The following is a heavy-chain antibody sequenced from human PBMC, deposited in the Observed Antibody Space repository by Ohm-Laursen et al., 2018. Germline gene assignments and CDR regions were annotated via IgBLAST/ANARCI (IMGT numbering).Heavy chain of an antibody. CDR2: IGSGYTP. Sequence: GSLRLSCSASGFTFSSYEMNWVRQAPEKGLEWVSYIGSGYTPHYADSVKGRFTISRDNAKNSLYLQMTSLTAEDTAVYYCAREGGYDSPGNYYGMDVWGQGTTVTVSS. D-gene: IGHD5-12*01. J-gene: IGHJ6*02. V-gene: IGHV3-48*03. CDR3: AREGGYDSPGNYYGMDV. CDR1: GFTFSSYE.